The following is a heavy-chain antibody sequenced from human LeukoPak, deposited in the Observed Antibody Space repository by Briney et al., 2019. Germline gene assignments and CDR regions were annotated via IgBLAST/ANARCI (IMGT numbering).Heavy chain of an antibody. CDR3: ARRKPGKDY. CDR1: GGSVSDYY. CDR2: IYYTGTT. D-gene: IGHD1-14*01. J-gene: IGHJ4*02. Sequence: PSETLSLTCTVSGGSVSDYYWSWIRQSPGKGLEWIGYIYYTGTTSYNPSLKSRVTISAETSKNQFSLNLISVTAADTAVYYCARRKPGKDYWGQGPVVTVSS. V-gene: IGHV4-59*02.